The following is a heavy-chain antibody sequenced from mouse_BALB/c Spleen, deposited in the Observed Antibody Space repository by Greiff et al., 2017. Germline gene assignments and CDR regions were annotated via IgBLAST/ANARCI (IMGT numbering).Heavy chain of an antibody. CDR1: GYTFTDYV. D-gene: IGHD2-3*01. J-gene: IGHJ3*01. V-gene: IGHV1-81*01. Sequence: QVQLQQSGPELVKPGASVKMSCKASGYTFTDYVISWVKQRTGQGLEWIGEIYPGSGSTYYNEKFKGKATLTADKSSNTAYMQLSSLTSEDSAVYYCTRNDGYYVRFAYWGQGTLVTVSA. CDR2: IYPGSGST. CDR3: TRNDGYYVRFAY.